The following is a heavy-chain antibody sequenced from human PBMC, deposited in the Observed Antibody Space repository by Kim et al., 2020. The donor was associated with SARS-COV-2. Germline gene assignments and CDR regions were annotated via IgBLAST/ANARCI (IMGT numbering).Heavy chain of an antibody. CDR3: ARTDSGWGYYYYGMDV. CDR2: IKQDGSEK. J-gene: IGHJ6*02. D-gene: IGHD6-19*01. V-gene: IGHV3-7*03. CDR1: GFTFSSYW. Sequence: GGSLRLSCAASGFTFSSYWMSWVRQAPGKGLEWVANIKQDGSEKYYVDSVKGRFTISRDNAKNSLYLQMNSLRAEDTAVYYCARTDSGWGYYYYGMDVWGQGTTVTVSS.